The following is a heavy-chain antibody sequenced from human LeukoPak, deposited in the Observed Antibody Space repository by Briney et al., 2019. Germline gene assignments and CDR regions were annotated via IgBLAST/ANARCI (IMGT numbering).Heavy chain of an antibody. CDR1: GGSISSSSYY. CDR2: IYYSGST. J-gene: IGHJ3*02. D-gene: IGHD3-9*01. V-gene: IGHV4-39*07. CDR3: AREDFTSITIFSLGDAFDI. Sequence: SETLSLTCTVSGGSISSSSYYWGWIRQPPGKGLEWIGSIYYSGSTYYNPSLKSRVTISVDTSKNQFSLKLSSVTAADTAVYYCAREDFTSITIFSLGDAFDIWGQGTMVTVSS.